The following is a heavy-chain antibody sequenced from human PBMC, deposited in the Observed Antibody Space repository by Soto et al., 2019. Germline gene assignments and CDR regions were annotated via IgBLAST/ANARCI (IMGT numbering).Heavy chain of an antibody. Sequence: EGSLRLSCAASGCTFSDYYMSWIRQAPGKGLEWVSYISSSSRYTNYADSVKGRFTISRDNAKNSLYLQMNSLRAEDTAVYYWARGISSSPIWLDPCRQGTLVTVSS. D-gene: IGHD6-6*01. CDR2: ISSSSRYT. CDR1: GCTFSDYY. V-gene: IGHV3-11*06. CDR3: ARGISSSPIWLDP. J-gene: IGHJ5*02.